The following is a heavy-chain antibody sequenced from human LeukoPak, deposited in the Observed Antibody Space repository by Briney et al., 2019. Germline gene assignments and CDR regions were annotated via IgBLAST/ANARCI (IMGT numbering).Heavy chain of an antibody. Sequence: KFGGSLKISCKGSGYSFTSYWIGWVRQMPGKGLEWMGIIYPGDSDTRYSPSFQGQVTISADKSISTAYLQWSSLKASDTAMYYCARSSSPKRYNWFDPWGQGTLVTVSS. D-gene: IGHD6-13*01. CDR2: IYPGDSDT. CDR1: GYSFTSYW. CDR3: ARSSSPKRYNWFDP. J-gene: IGHJ5*02. V-gene: IGHV5-51*01.